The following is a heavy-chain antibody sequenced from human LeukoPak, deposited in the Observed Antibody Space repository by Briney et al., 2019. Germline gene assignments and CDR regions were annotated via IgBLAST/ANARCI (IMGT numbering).Heavy chain of an antibody. Sequence: SETLSLTCTVSSGSINSYYWTWIRQPPGKGLEWIGNTFYSGSTNYNPSLMSRVSISVDTSKNQVSLNLNSVTAADTAVYYCATVAVVRGVTFFDYWGQGTLVTVSP. CDR2: TFYSGST. J-gene: IGHJ4*02. V-gene: IGHV4-59*12. CDR1: SGSINSYY. CDR3: ATVAVVRGVTFFDY. D-gene: IGHD3-10*01.